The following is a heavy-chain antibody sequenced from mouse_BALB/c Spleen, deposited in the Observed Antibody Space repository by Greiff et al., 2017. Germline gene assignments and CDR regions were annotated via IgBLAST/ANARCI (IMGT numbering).Heavy chain of an antibody. CDR3: ARSEYGNPYY. D-gene: IGHD2-10*02. CDR2: IDPANGNT. Sequence: VQLQQPGAELVKPGASVKLSCTASGFNIKDTYMHWVKQRPEQGLEWIGRIDPANGNTKYDPKFQGKATITADTSSNTAYLQLSSLTSEDTAVYYCARSEYGNPYYWGQGTTLTVSS. V-gene: IGHV14-3*02. CDR1: GFNIKDTY. J-gene: IGHJ2*01.